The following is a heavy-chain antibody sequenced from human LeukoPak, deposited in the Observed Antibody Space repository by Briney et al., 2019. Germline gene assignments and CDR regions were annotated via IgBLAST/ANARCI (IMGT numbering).Heavy chain of an antibody. Sequence: SLKVCCKTCGGTFSSSVRSWVRQAPGQGLEWMGGIVPIFGTANYAQKFQDRVTITADESTTTAYMELSSLRSSDTAVYYCARGLGDGASASSYRWGQGTLVTVSS. V-gene: IGHV1-69*01. J-gene: IGHJ5*02. D-gene: IGHD3-16*01. CDR1: GGTFSSSV. CDR2: IVPIFGTA. CDR3: ARGLGDGASASSYR.